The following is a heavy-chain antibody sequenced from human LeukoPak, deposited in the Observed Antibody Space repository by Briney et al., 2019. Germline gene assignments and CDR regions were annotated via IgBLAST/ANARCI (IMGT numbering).Heavy chain of an antibody. CDR1: GFXFSRFW. J-gene: IGHJ4*02. D-gene: IGHD6-19*01. CDR3: ARAVAGLDY. Sequence: PGGSLRLSCGASGFXFSRFWIRWVRQAPGKELEWGGSIKQDGSEKYYVDFVKGRFTISRDNAKNSLYLQMNSLRGEEDTAVYYCARAVAGLDYWGQGTLVTVSS. CDR2: IKQDGSEK. V-gene: IGHV3-7*02.